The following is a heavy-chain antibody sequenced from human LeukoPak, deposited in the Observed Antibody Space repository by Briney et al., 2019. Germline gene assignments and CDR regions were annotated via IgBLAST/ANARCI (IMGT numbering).Heavy chain of an antibody. Sequence: PSETLSLTCTVSGGSISSYYWSWIRQPPGKGLEWIGYIYYSGSSNYNPSLKSRVTISVDTSKNRFSLKLSSVTAADTAVYYCAGWFGEVEARAFDIWGQGTMVTVSS. CDR3: AGWFGEVEARAFDI. D-gene: IGHD3-10*01. J-gene: IGHJ3*02. V-gene: IGHV4-59*01. CDR2: IYYSGSS. CDR1: GGSISSYY.